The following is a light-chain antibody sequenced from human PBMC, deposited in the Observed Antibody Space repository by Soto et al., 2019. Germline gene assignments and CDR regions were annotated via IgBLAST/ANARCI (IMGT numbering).Light chain of an antibody. CDR2: DAS. CDR1: QSLNND. Sequence: TKQSPSTLSAYVGDRVTITCRASQSLNNDLAWYQQKPGKAPNLLIYDASTLERGVPSRFSGTGSGTEFTLAINSLQPDDFATYYCQQYHRSSITFGQGRRLEVK. V-gene: IGKV1-5*01. J-gene: IGKJ5*01. CDR3: QQYHRSSIT.